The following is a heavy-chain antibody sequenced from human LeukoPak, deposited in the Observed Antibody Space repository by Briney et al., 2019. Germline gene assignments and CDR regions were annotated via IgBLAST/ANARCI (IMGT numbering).Heavy chain of an antibody. CDR3: AREISGYSDY. J-gene: IGHJ4*02. V-gene: IGHV1-2*02. D-gene: IGHD3-22*01. Sequence: GASVTVSFTASGYTFTVYYMHWVRQAPGQGLEWMGWINGNSSDTKYAQKFQGRVTMTRDTSISTAYMELSRLRADDTAMYYCAREISGYSDYWGQGTLVTVSS. CDR2: INGNSSDT. CDR1: GYTFTVYY.